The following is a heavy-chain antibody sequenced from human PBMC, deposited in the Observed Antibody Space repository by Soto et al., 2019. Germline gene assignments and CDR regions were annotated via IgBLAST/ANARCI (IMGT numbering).Heavy chain of an antibody. CDR2: IVPIVDTS. CDR1: GGTFSSYA. D-gene: IGHD5-12*01. J-gene: IGHJ4*02. Sequence: QVQLVQSGAEVRQPASSVKVSCKTYGGTFSSYAISWVRQAPGQGLEWMGGIVPIVDTSTYAQQFQGRVTITADESTSTVYMELSSLRSDDTAVYYCVRVVAIPGYPDNWGQGTLVTVSS. CDR3: VRVVAIPGYPDN. V-gene: IGHV1-69*12.